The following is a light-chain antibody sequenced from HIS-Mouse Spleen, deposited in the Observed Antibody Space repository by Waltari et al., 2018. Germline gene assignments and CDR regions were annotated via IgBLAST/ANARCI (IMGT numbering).Light chain of an antibody. CDR2: ENS. V-gene: IGLV3-10*01. CDR3: YSTDSSGNHRV. Sequence: SYELTQPPSVSVSPGQTARITCSGDALPQKYAYWYQQKSGQAPGLFIYENSKVPSGITGRFSGSSSGTMATLTISGAQVEDEADYYCYSTDSSGNHRVFGGGTKLTVL. J-gene: IGLJ2*01. CDR1: ALPQKY.